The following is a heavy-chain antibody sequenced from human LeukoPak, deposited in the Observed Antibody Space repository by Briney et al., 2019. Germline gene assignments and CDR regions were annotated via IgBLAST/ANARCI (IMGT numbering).Heavy chain of an antibody. CDR2: ISAYNGNT. CDR3: ARADKYQLTVGNWFDP. J-gene: IGHJ5*02. V-gene: IGHV1-18*01. D-gene: IGHD2-2*01. CDR1: GYTFTSYG. Sequence: ASVKVFCKASGYTFTSYGISWVRQAPGQGLEWMGWISAYNGNTNYAQKLQGRVTMTTDTSTSTAYMELRSLRSDDTAVYYCARADKYQLTVGNWFDPWGQGTLVTVSS.